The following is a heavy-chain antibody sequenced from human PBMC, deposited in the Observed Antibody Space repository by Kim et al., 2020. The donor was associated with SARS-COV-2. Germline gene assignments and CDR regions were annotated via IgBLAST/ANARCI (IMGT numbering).Heavy chain of an antibody. D-gene: IGHD5-12*01. J-gene: IGHJ4*02. CDR3: ARSFGGYSGYDSYFDY. CDR2: IYHSGST. CDR1: GGSISSSNW. V-gene: IGHV4-4*02. Sequence: SETLPLTCAVSGGSISSSNWWSWVRQPPGKGLEWIGEIYHSGSTNYNPSLKSRVTISVDKSKNQFSLKLSSVTAADTAVYYCARSFGGYSGYDSYFDYWGQGTLVTVSS.